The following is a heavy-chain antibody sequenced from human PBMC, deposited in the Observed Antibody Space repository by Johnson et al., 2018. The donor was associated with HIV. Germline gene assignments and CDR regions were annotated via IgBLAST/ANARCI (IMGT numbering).Heavy chain of an antibody. D-gene: IGHD1-14*01. CDR3: ARDDRPDGFDI. J-gene: IGHJ3*02. CDR2: INAGGDT. CDR1: GFTFSSYD. Sequence: VQLVESGGGVVQPGRSLRLSCAASGFTFSSYDMHWVRQAPGKGLEWVSVINAGGDTYYADSVKGRFTISRDRSKNTVSLQMNSLRVEDTAVYYCARDDRPDGFDIWGQGTMVTVSS. V-gene: IGHV3-NL1*01.